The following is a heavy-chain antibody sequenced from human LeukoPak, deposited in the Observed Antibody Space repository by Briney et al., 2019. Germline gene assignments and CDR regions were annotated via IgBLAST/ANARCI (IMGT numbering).Heavy chain of an antibody. Sequence: ASVKVSCKASGGTFSSYAISWVRQAPGQRLEWMGWINAGNGNTKYSQKFQGRVTITRDTSASTAYMELSSLRSEDTAVYYCARVYYYDSSGPGDYWGQGTLVTVSS. CDR1: GGTFSSYA. D-gene: IGHD3-22*01. V-gene: IGHV1-3*01. CDR3: ARVYYYDSSGPGDY. J-gene: IGHJ4*02. CDR2: INAGNGNT.